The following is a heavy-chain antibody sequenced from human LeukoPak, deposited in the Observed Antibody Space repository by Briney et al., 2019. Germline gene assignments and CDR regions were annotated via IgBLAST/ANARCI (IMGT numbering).Heavy chain of an antibody. CDR1: GYTFTGYY. J-gene: IGHJ3*02. CDR3: ARYPVEAARVEAFDI. D-gene: IGHD1-1*01. V-gene: IGHV1-2*02. Sequence: ASVKVSYKASGYTFTGYYIHWMRQAPGQGLEWMAWINPNSGGTHYAQKFQGRVTMTRGTSISAAYMELSRLRSDDTAVYYCARYPVEAARVEAFDIWGQGTMVTVSS. CDR2: INPNSGGT.